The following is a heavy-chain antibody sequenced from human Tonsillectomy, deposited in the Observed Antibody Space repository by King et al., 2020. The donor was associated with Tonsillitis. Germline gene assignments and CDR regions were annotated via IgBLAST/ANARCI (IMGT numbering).Heavy chain of an antibody. V-gene: IGHV3-30*02. Sequence: VQLVESGGGVVQPGKSLRLSCAASGFTFSAYGMHWVRQAPGKGLEWVAFIRYDGSNQFYADFLKGRFTISRDNSKDTLYLQMNSLSAEDTAVYYCASCWNRRPGHPFDFGGQG. J-gene: IGHJ3*01. CDR2: IRYDGSNQ. CDR3: ASCWNRRPGHPFDF. D-gene: IGHD1-1*01. CDR1: GFTFSAYG.